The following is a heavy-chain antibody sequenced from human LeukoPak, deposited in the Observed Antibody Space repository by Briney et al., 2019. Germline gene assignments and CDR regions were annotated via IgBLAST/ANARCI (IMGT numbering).Heavy chain of an antibody. CDR2: IIPIFDTA. Sequence: GASVKVSCKAAGGTFSSYVISWVRQGPGQGLEWMGGIIPIFDTANYAQKFQGRVTITADKSTSTAYMEPSSLRSEDTAVYYCARAGYLGYCSGSSCYSDYWGQGTLVTVSS. CDR1: GGTFSSYV. CDR3: ARAGYLGYCSGSSCYSDY. J-gene: IGHJ4*02. V-gene: IGHV1-69*06. D-gene: IGHD2-15*01.